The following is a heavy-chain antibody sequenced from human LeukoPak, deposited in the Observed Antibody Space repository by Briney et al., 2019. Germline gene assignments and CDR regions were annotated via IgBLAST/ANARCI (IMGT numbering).Heavy chain of an antibody. Sequence: SETLSLTCTVSGDSISRYYWSWIRQPAGKGLEWIGRIYNGGIITYNPSLKSRFTMSIDTSNNQFSLRLRFVTAADTAVYYCARDSGTTGEVKFDPWGQGTLVTVSS. J-gene: IGHJ5*02. CDR1: GDSISRYY. V-gene: IGHV4-4*07. CDR3: ARDSGTTGEVKFDP. CDR2: IYNGGII. D-gene: IGHD3-10*01.